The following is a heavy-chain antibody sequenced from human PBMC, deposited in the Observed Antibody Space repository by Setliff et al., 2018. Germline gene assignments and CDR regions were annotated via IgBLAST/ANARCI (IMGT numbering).Heavy chain of an antibody. D-gene: IGHD1-1*01. CDR2: VSYSGSP. J-gene: IGHJ6*03. V-gene: IGHV4-39*01. CDR1: GGSISRSSYY. CDR3: VRQTSHAGIAIPYYYYFYMDV. Sequence: SETLSLTCTVSGGSISRSSYYWGWVRQPPGKGLEWIGSVSYSGSPYHNPSLKSRVSLSLDTSENQFSLTLTSVTAADAAVYYCVRQTSHAGIAIPYYYYFYMDVWGTGTTVTVSS.